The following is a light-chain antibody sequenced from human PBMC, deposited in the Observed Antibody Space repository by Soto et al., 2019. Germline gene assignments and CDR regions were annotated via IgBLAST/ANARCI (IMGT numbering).Light chain of an antibody. CDR3: VLYMGSGISV. J-gene: IGLJ2*01. CDR2: STD. V-gene: IGLV8-61*01. Sequence: QTVVTQEPAFSVSPGGTVTLTCGLSSGSVSTSYYPSWYQQTPGQAPRTLIYSTDTRSSGAPDRFSGSILGNKAALTITGAKADDESDYYCVLYMGSGISVFGGGTKVTVL. CDR1: SGSVSTSYY.